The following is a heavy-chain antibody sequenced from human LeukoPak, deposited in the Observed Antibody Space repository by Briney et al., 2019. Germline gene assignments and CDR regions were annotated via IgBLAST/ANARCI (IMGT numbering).Heavy chain of an antibody. D-gene: IGHD3-22*01. CDR2: MNPNSDNT. V-gene: IGHV1-8*01. CDR3: AREYYYDSSGYGD. CDR1: GYTFTSYD. Sequence: GASVKVSCKASGYTFTSYDINWVRQATGQGLEWMGWMNPNSDNTGYAQKFQGRVTMTRNTSISTAYMELSRLRSDDTAVYYCAREYYYDSSGYGDWGQGTLVTVSS. J-gene: IGHJ4*02.